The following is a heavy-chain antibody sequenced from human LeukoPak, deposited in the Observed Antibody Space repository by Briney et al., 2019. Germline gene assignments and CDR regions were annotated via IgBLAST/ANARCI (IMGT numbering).Heavy chain of an antibody. V-gene: IGHV4-59*01. J-gene: IGHJ6*03. D-gene: IGHD6-13*01. CDR2: IYYSGST. CDR3: ARGQQLSDYYYYYYYMDV. CDR1: GGSISSYY. Sequence: SETLSLTCTVSGGSISSYYWIWIRQPPGKGLEWIGYIYYSGSTNYNPSLKSRVTISVDTSKNQFSLKLSSVTAADTAVYYCARGQQLSDYYYYYYYMDVWGKGTTVTVSS.